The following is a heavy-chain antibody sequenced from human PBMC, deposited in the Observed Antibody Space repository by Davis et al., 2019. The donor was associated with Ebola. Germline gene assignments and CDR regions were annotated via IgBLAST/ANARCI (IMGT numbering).Heavy chain of an antibody. D-gene: IGHD1-26*01. V-gene: IGHV3-30*03. Sequence: GESLKISCAASGFIFRNYGIHWVRQAPGRGLEWVAVMSYDGKKEYYRESVKGRFTITRDNSKSTLYLQMNSLRVEDTAVYYCARAVGPDQRAYYDYWGQGTLVTVSS. CDR2: MSYDGKKE. CDR3: ARAVGPDQRAYYDY. J-gene: IGHJ4*02. CDR1: GFIFRNYG.